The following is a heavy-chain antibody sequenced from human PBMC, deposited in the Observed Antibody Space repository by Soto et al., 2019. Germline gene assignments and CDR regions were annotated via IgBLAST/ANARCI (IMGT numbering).Heavy chain of an antibody. V-gene: IGHV4-34*01. CDR2: INHSGST. Sequence: PSETLSLTCAVYGGSFSGYYWSWIRQPPGKGLEWIGEINHSGSTNYNPSLKSRVTISVDTSKNQFSLKLSSVTAADTAVYYCARVGSSSWYDASYYYGMDVWGQGTTVTVSS. J-gene: IGHJ6*02. CDR3: ARVGSSSWYDASYYYGMDV. CDR1: GGSFSGYY. D-gene: IGHD6-13*01.